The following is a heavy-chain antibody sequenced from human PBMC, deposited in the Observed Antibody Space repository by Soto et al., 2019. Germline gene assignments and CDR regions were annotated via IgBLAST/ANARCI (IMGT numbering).Heavy chain of an antibody. Sequence: EVQVVESGGGLVQPGGSLRLSCAASGFTVSNNYMTWVRQAPGKGLEWVSVLYSGGTTYYADSVKGRFTISRDNSKNTLYLQMNSLRAEDTAVYYCASGPPGPFDIWGQGTMVTVSS. CDR2: LYSGGTT. J-gene: IGHJ3*02. D-gene: IGHD3-10*01. CDR3: ASGPPGPFDI. CDR1: GFTVSNNY. V-gene: IGHV3-66*01.